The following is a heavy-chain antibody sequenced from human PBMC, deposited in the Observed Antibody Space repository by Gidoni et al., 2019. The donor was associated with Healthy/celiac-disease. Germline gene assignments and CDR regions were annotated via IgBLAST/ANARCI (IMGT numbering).Heavy chain of an antibody. Sequence: QVQLQESGPGLVKPSQTLSLPCTVSGGSISSGGYYWSWIRQHPGKGLEWIGYIYFSGSTYYNPSLKSRVTISVDTSKNQFSLKLSSVTAADTAVYYCARRRTDYYANWFDPWGQGTLVTVSS. CDR2: IYFSGST. CDR3: ARRRTDYYANWFDP. D-gene: IGHD3-10*01. CDR1: GGSISSGGYY. J-gene: IGHJ5*02. V-gene: IGHV4-31*03.